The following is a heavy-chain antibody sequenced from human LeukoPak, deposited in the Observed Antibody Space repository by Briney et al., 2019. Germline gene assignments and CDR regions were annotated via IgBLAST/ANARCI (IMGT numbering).Heavy chain of an antibody. CDR2: ICGHGISI. CDR3: ARRCYDSSGFDY. Sequence: GGSLRLSCEASGFTFSNYAMSWVRQAPGKGLEWVSGICGHGISIYYADSVKGRFTISRDNSKNTLYLQMNSLRAEDTAVYYCARRCYDSSGFDYWGQGTLVTVSS. D-gene: IGHD3-22*01. CDR1: GFTFSNYA. V-gene: IGHV3-23*01. J-gene: IGHJ4*02.